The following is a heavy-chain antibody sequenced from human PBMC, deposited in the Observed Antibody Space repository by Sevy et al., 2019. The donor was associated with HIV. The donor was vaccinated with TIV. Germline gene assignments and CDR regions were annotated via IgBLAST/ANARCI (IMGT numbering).Heavy chain of an antibody. J-gene: IGHJ3*02. CDR2: IVGSSSTI. V-gene: IGHV3-48*01. Sequence: GGSLRLSCAASRFTFSIYTMSWVRQAPGKGLECVSYIVGSSSTIYYADPVKGRFTISGDNAKNSLYLQMNGLRAEDTAGYYCAREIVGGPFDIWGQGTMVTVSS. D-gene: IGHD1-26*01. CDR1: RFTFSIYT. CDR3: AREIVGGPFDI.